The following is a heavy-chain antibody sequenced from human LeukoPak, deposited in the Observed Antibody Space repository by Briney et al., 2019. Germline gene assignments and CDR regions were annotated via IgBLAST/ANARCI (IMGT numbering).Heavy chain of an antibody. CDR1: GGTVSIYA. V-gene: IGHV1-18*01. D-gene: IGHD1-26*01. CDR3: AGSSIVGATSYYYYYCMDV. CDR2: ISANHGNT. Sequence: ASVKLSCKASGGTVSIYAISWGRHAPGQGLEWMGWISANHGNTNYAQKLQGRVTMTTDTSTSTAYMEQRSLRSDDTAVYYCAGSSIVGATSYYYYYCMDVWGKGTTVTVSS. J-gene: IGHJ6*03.